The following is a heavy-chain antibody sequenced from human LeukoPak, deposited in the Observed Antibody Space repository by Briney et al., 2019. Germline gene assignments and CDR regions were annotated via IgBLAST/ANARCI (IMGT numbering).Heavy chain of an antibody. J-gene: IGHJ4*02. CDR2: ISYDGSSK. D-gene: IGHD3-3*01. Sequence: PGRSLRLSCAASGFTFSSYAMHWVRQAPGKGLEWVAVISYDGSSKYYADSVKGRFTISRDNSKNTLYLQMNSLRAEDTAVYYCARATSRITIFGVVPDYWGQGTLVTVSS. CDR3: ARATSRITIFGVVPDY. V-gene: IGHV3-30-3*01. CDR1: GFTFSSYA.